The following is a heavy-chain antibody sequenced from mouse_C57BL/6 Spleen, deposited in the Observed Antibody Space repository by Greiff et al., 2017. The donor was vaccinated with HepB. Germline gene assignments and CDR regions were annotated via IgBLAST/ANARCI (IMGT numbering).Heavy chain of an antibody. J-gene: IGHJ3*01. CDR3: TAYYSNYVGFAY. CDR2: IDPETGGT. V-gene: IGHV1-15*01. D-gene: IGHD2-5*01. CDR1: GYTFTDYE. Sequence: VQLQQSGAELVRPGASVTLSCKASGYTFTDYEMHWVKQTPVHGLEWIGAIDPETGGTAYNQKFKGKAILTADKSSRTAYMELRSLTSEDSAVYYCTAYYSNYVGFAYWGQGTLVTVSA.